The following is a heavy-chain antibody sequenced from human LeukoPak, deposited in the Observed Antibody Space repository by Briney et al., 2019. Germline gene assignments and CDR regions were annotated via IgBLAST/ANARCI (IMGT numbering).Heavy chain of an antibody. V-gene: IGHV4-61*02. D-gene: IGHD1-7*01. Sequence: SETLSLTCTVSGGSISSGSYYWSWTRQPAGKGLEWIGRIYTSGSTNYNPSLKSRVTISLDTSKNQFSLKLSSVTAADTAVYYCARDKDWNFDWGQGTLVTVSS. J-gene: IGHJ4*02. CDR2: IYTSGST. CDR1: GGSISSGSYY. CDR3: ARDKDWNFD.